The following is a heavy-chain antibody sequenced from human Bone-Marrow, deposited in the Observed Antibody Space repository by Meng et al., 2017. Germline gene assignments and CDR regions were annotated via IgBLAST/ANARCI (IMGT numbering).Heavy chain of an antibody. CDR1: GGSISSRSYY. CDR2: IYYSGST. Sequence: QESGPELVKPSEPMSLICSVAGGSISSRSYYWGWIRQPPGKGLEWIGTIYYSGSTYYNPSLNSRVTISVDTSKNQFSLKLNSVTAADTALYYCATSNALPALNWFDPWGRGTLVTVSS. V-gene: IGHV4-39*07. CDR3: ATSNALPALNWFDP. D-gene: IGHD1-1*01. J-gene: IGHJ5*02.